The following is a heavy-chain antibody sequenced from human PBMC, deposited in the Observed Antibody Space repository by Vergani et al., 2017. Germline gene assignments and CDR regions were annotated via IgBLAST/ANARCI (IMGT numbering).Heavy chain of an antibody. V-gene: IGHV3-30*18. CDR2: ISNDGSKK. D-gene: IGHD3-10*01. CDR3: AKAGSVTSGSLQYNFYMDV. J-gene: IGHJ6*03. Sequence: VQVVESGGGLIKPGGSLRLSCVVSGITFKNAWINWVRQAPGKGLEWVAVISNDGSKKYYADSVKGRFTISRDNSKNTLDLQMNSLRTQDTAVYYCAKAGSVTSGSLQYNFYMDVWGKGTTVTVS. CDR1: GITFKNAW.